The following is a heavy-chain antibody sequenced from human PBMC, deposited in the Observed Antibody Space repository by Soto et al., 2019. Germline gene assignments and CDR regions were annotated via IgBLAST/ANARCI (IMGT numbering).Heavy chain of an antibody. V-gene: IGHV3-23*01. Sequence: GGSLRLSCAASGFNFNDYAMSWVRQAPGRGLEWVSTISGSGGTTYYTDSMKGRVTISRDNSKNILVLQMNSLRAEDTAIYYCAKGQGDFWSAYYYFHYWGQGALVTVSS. CDR3: AKGQGDFWSAYYYFHY. J-gene: IGHJ4*02. CDR1: GFNFNDYA. CDR2: ISGSGGTT. D-gene: IGHD3-3*01.